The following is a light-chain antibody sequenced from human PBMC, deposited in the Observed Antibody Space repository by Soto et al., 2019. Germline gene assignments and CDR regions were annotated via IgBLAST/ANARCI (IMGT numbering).Light chain of an antibody. Sequence: DTQMTQSPSTLSGSVGDRVTITCRASQTISSWLAWYQQKPGKAPKLLIYKASTLKSGVPSRFSGSGSGTEFTLTISSLQPDDFATYYCQHYNSYSEAVGQGTKVDIK. V-gene: IGKV1-5*03. CDR2: KAS. CDR1: QTISSW. J-gene: IGKJ1*01. CDR3: QHYNSYSEA.